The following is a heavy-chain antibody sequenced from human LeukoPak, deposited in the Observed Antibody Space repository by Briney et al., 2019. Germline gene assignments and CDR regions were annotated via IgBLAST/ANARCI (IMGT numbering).Heavy chain of an antibody. D-gene: IGHD2-15*01. J-gene: IGHJ5*02. V-gene: IGHV1-69*05. CDR3: ARDARAIAGNWFDP. Sequence: ASVKLSCKASGGTFSSYAISWVRQAPGQGLEWMGGIIPIFGTANYAQKFQGRVTITTDESTSTAYMELSSLRSEDTAVYYCARDARAIAGNWFDPWGQGTLVTVSS. CDR1: GGTFSSYA. CDR2: IIPIFGTA.